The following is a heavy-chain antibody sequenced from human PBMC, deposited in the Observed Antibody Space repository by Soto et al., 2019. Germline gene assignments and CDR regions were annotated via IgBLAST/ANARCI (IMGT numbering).Heavy chain of an antibody. J-gene: IGHJ4*02. D-gene: IGHD5-18*01. CDR2: ISYDGSNK. V-gene: IGHV3-30-3*01. CDR1: EFTFSSYT. Sequence: PGGSLRLSCAASEFTFSSYTMHWVRQAPGKGLEWVAVISYDGSNKYYADSVKGRFTISRDNSKNTLYLQMNSLRAEDTALYYCTRDHSYGSHPLDYWGQGTLVTVSS. CDR3: TRDHSYGSHPLDY.